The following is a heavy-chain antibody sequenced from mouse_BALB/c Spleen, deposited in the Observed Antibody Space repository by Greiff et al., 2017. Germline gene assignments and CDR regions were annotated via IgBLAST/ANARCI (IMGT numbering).Heavy chain of an antibody. J-gene: IGHJ4*01. V-gene: IGHV5-9-4*01. D-gene: IGHD2-1*01. CDR2: ISSGGSYT. CDR3: ARDDGNLYAMDY. Sequence: EVKLEESGGGLVKPGGSLKLSCAASGFTFSSYAMSWVRQSPEKRLEWVAEISSGGSYTYYPDTVTGRFTISRDNAKNTLYLEMSSLRSEDTAMYYCARDDGNLYAMDYWGQGTSVTVSS. CDR1: GFTFSSYA.